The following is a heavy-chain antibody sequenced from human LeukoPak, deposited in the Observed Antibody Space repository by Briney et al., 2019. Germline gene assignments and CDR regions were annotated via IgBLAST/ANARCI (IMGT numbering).Heavy chain of an antibody. V-gene: IGHV3-7*02. CDR2: IKQDGSEK. J-gene: IGHJ4*02. D-gene: IGHD3-10*01. CDR3: AVGVYYFDY. CDR1: GFTFSSYW. Sequence: GGSLRLSCAASGFTFSSYWMSWVRQAPGTGLEWVANIKQDGSEKYYVDSVKGRLTISRDNAKNSLYLQMNSLRAEDTAVYYCAVGVYYFDYWGQGTLVTVSS.